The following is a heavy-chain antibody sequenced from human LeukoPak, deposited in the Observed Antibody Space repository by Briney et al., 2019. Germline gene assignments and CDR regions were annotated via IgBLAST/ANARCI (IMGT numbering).Heavy chain of an antibody. Sequence: ASVKVSCKASGYTFTNNAMNWVRQAPGQGLEWMGWINTNTGNPTHAQGFTGRFVFYVDTSVNTAYLQISSLKAEDTAVYYCARDLGYSYGIAGDYWGQGTLVTVSS. CDR1: GYTFTNNA. V-gene: IGHV7-4-1*02. D-gene: IGHD5-18*01. CDR2: INTNTGNP. CDR3: ARDLGYSYGIAGDY. J-gene: IGHJ4*02.